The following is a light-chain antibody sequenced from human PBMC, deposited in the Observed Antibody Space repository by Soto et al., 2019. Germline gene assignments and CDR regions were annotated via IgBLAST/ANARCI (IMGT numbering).Light chain of an antibody. CDR1: QSILYYANNKNS. V-gene: IGKV4-1*01. Sequence: DIVMTQSPDSLAVSLGERATINCKSSQSILYYANNKNSLAWYQQKPGQPPKLLIYWASTRESGVPYRFSGSASGTDFTLTISSLQAEDVAVYYCQHHYSHPWTFGQGTKVEIK. J-gene: IGKJ1*01. CDR3: QHHYSHPWT. CDR2: WAS.